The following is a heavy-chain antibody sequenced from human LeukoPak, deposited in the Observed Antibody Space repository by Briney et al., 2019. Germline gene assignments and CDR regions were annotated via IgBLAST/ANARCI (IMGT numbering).Heavy chain of an antibody. V-gene: IGHV4-34*01. Sequence: SETLSLTCAVYGGSFSGYYWSWIRQPPGKGLEWIGEINHSGSTNYNPSLKSRVTISVDTSKNQFSLKLSSVTAADTAVYYCARHVRWELLYWGQGTLVTVSS. J-gene: IGHJ4*02. D-gene: IGHD1-26*01. CDR3: ARHVRWELLY. CDR2: INHSGST. CDR1: GGSFSGYY.